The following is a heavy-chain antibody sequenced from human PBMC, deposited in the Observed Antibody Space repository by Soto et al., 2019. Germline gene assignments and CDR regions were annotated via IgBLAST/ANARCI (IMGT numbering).Heavy chain of an antibody. V-gene: IGHV1-69*13. CDR1: GGTFSSYA. CDR3: ARADGDSSSWYHYYGMDV. D-gene: IGHD6-13*01. CDR2: IIPIFGTA. Sequence: ASVKVSCKASGGTFSSYAISWVRQAPGQGLEWMGGIIPIFGTANYAQKFQGRVTITADESTSTAYMELSSLRSEDTAVYYCARADGDSSSWYHYYGMDVWGQGTTVTVSS. J-gene: IGHJ6*02.